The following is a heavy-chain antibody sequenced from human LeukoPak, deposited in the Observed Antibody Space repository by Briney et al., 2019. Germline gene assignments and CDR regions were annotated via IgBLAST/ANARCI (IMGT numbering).Heavy chain of an antibody. Sequence: GGSLRLSCAASGLTFEDYAMHWVRQAPGKGLEWVSLINGGGVSTYFADSVRGRFTISRDNSKNSLYLQMNNLRTEDTALYYCAKVSTEGVAVSGTRYFDFWGQGTLVTVSS. J-gene: IGHJ4*02. D-gene: IGHD6-19*01. CDR3: AKVSTEGVAVSGTRYFDF. CDR1: GLTFEDYA. CDR2: INGGGVST. V-gene: IGHV3-43*02.